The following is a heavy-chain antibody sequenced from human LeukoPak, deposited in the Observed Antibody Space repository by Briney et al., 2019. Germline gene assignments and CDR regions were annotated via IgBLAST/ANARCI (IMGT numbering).Heavy chain of an antibody. Sequence: GGSLRLSCEASGFTFSSYAMHWVRQAPGKGLEWVANIKLDGSEKNYVDSVKGRFTISRDNTKNSLYLQMNSLRAEDTAVFYCARDQYDTWSRRGNFDSWGQGTLVIVSS. CDR3: ARDQYDTWSRRGNFDS. CDR1: GFTFSSYA. J-gene: IGHJ4*02. CDR2: IKLDGSEK. V-gene: IGHV3-7*03. D-gene: IGHD3-3*01.